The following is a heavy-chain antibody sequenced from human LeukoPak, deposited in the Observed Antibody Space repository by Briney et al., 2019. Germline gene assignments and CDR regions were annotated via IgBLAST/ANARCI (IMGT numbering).Heavy chain of an antibody. D-gene: IGHD3-3*01. CDR2: ISAYNGNT. CDR3: ARDHYDFLSGYYVAGGYYYYYMDV. J-gene: IGHJ6*03. V-gene: IGHV1-18*01. CDR1: GYTFTSYG. Sequence: ASVKVSCKASGYTFTSYGISWVRQAPGQGLEWMGWISAYNGNTNYAQKLQGRVTMTTDTSTSTAYMELRSLRSDDTAVYYCARDHYDFLSGYYVAGGYYYYYMDVWGKGTTVTVSS.